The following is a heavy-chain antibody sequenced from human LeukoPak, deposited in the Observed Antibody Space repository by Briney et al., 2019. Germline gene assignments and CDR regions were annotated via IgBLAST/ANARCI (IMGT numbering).Heavy chain of an antibody. CDR2: INPNSGGT. Sequence: ASVKVSCKASGYTFTGYYMHWVRQAPGQGLEWMGWINPNSGGTNYAQKFQGRVTMTRDTSISTAYMELSRLRSDDTAVYYCAREAPGGSYYFDYWGQGTLVTVSS. CDR3: AREAPGGSYYFDY. J-gene: IGHJ4*02. D-gene: IGHD3-10*01. V-gene: IGHV1-2*02. CDR1: GYTFTGYY.